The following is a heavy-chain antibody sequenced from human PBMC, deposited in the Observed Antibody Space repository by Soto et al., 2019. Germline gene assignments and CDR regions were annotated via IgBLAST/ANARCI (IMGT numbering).Heavy chain of an antibody. J-gene: IGHJ4*02. CDR2: IDPSDFDS. CDR3: ERSFGESDDFDS. D-gene: IGHD3-10*01. CDR1: GYSFTSYR. Sequence: PGESLKISCQGSGYSFTSYRISWVRKMPGKGLEWMGRIDPSDFDSDYSPSFEGRVTISIDRSISTAYLQWSSLKASDTAMYYCERSFGESDDFDSWGQGTLLTVSS. V-gene: IGHV5-10-1*01.